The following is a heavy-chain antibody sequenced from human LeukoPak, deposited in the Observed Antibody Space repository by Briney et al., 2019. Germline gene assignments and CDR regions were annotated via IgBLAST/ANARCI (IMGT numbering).Heavy chain of an antibody. J-gene: IGHJ4*02. Sequence: PGGSLRLSCAASGFTFSSYSMNWVRQAPGKGLEWVSSISSSSSYIYYADSVKGRFTISRDNAKNSLYLQMNSLRAEDTAVYYCAKDPHEYHTPYYFDYWGQGTLVTVSS. V-gene: IGHV3-21*04. D-gene: IGHD2-2*01. CDR2: ISSSSSYI. CDR3: AKDPHEYHTPYYFDY. CDR1: GFTFSSYS.